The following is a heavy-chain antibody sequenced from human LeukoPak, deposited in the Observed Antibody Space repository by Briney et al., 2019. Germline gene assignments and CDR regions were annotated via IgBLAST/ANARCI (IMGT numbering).Heavy chain of an antibody. CDR3: ARERKPLGMDV. CDR1: GFTFSSYW. Sequence: QPGGSLRLSCAASGFTFSSYWMSWVRQAPGKGLEWVANIKQDGSEKHYVDSVKGRFTISRDSAKNSLYLQMNSLRAEDTAVYYCARERKPLGMDVWGQGTTVSVSS. J-gene: IGHJ6*02. CDR2: IKQDGSEK. V-gene: IGHV3-7*01.